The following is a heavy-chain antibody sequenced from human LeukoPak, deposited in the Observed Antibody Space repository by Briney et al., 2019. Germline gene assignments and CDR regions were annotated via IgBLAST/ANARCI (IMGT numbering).Heavy chain of an antibody. CDR1: GFTFSGYS. D-gene: IGHD3-9*01. V-gene: IGHV3-21*01. CDR2: ISSSSSSV. J-gene: IGHJ4*02. CDR3: ARANPPAISFFDY. Sequence: GGSLRLSCAASGFTFSGYSMNWVRQVPGKGLEWVSSISSSSSSVYYADSVKGRFTISRDNAKNSLCLQMNSLRAEDTAVYYCARANPPAISFFDYWGQGTLVTVSS.